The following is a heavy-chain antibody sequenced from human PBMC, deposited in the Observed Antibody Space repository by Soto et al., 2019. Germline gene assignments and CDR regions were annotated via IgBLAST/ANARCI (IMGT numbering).Heavy chain of an antibody. D-gene: IGHD3-22*01. CDR3: ARQIYDSDTGPNFQYYFDS. CDR2: IDPSDSQT. V-gene: IGHV5-10-1*01. Sequence: GESLKISCRGSGYSFAGYWITWVRQKPGKGLEWMGRIDPSDSQTYYSPSFRGHVTISVTKSITTVFLQWSSLRASDTAMYYCARQIYDSDTGPNFQYYFDSWGQGTPVTVSS. CDR1: GYSFAGYW. J-gene: IGHJ4*02.